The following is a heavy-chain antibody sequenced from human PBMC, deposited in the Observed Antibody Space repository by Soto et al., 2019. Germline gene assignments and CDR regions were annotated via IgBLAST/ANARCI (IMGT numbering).Heavy chain of an antibody. D-gene: IGHD6-13*01. J-gene: IGHJ4*02. CDR1: GYTFTSYA. CDR3: ARDIMAAAPDY. Sequence: QVQLVQSGAEVKKPGASVKGSCKASGYTFTSYAIHWVRQAPGQRLEWMGWINAGNGNTKYSQKFQGRVTITRDTSASTAYMELSSLRSEDTAVYYCARDIMAAAPDYWGQGTLVTVSS. V-gene: IGHV1-3*01. CDR2: INAGNGNT.